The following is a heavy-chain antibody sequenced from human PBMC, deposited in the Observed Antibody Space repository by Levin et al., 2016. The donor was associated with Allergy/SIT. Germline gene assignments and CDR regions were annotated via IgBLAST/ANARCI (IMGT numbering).Heavy chain of an antibody. Sequence: VRQAPGKGLEWVSGINWNGGSTGYADSVKGRFTISRDNAKNSLYLQMNSLRAEDTAVYYCASEASTIFGVVISGYYFDYWGQGTLVTVSS. CDR2: INWNGGST. CDR3: ASEASTIFGVVISGYYFDY. J-gene: IGHJ4*02. V-gene: IGHV3-20*03. D-gene: IGHD3-3*01.